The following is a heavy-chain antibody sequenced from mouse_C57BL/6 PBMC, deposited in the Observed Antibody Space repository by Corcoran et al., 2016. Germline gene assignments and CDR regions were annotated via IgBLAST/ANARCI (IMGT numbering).Heavy chain of an antibody. CDR1: GYTFTTYG. Sequence: QIQLVQSGPELKKPGETAKISCKASGYTFTTYGMSWVKQAPGKGLKWMGWINTYSGVPTYADDFKGRFAFSLETSASTAYLQISNLKNEDTATYFCVREPFAMDSWCQGTSVTVSS. V-gene: IGHV9-3*01. D-gene: IGHD6-1*01. J-gene: IGHJ4*01. CDR2: INTYSGVP. CDR3: VREPFAMDS.